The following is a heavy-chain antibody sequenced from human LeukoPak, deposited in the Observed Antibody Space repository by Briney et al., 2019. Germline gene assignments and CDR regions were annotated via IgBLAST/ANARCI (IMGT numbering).Heavy chain of an antibody. CDR2: IYRSGST. Sequence: PSETLSLTCDVSGGSISSSNWWSWVRHPPGKGLEWIGEIYRSGSTNYNPSLKSRVTISLDKSKNQFSLKLSSVTAADTAVYYCAGGMATILPFDYWGQGTLVTVSS. CDR3: AGGMATILPFDY. D-gene: IGHD5-24*01. J-gene: IGHJ4*02. V-gene: IGHV4-4*02. CDR1: GGSISSSNW.